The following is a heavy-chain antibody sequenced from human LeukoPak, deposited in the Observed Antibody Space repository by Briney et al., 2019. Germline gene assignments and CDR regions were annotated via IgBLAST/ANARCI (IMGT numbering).Heavy chain of an antibody. CDR2: TYHRGNT. D-gene: IGHD6-6*01. V-gene: IGHV4-38-2*02. CDR1: GYSISSGYY. CDR3: VKTTYASSSPVDY. Sequence: SETLSLTCTVSGYSISSGYYWGWIRQSPGKGLEWIGTTYHRGNTYYNPSLKSRVTISVDTSKNQFSLNLNSVTAPDTAVYYCVKTTYASSSPVDYWGQGTLVTVSS. J-gene: IGHJ4*02.